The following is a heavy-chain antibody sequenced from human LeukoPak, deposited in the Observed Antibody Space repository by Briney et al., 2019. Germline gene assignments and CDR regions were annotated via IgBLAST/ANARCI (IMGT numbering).Heavy chain of an antibody. CDR3: ARTRPMTTVTYYFDY. CDR1: GGTFSSYA. CDR2: IIPIFGTA. D-gene: IGHD4-17*01. Sequence: ASVKVSCTASGGTFSSYAISWVRQAPGQGLEWMGGIIPIFGTANYAQKLQGRVTITADKSTSTAYMELSSLRSEDTAVYYCARTRPMTTVTYYFDYWGQGTLVIVSS. V-gene: IGHV1-69*06. J-gene: IGHJ4*02.